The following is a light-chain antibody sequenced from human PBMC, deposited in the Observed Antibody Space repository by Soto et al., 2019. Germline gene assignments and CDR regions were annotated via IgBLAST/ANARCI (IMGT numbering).Light chain of an antibody. CDR1: QSVRSN. V-gene: IGKV3-15*01. Sequence: EIVMTQSPATLSVSPGERATISCRASQSVRSNLAWYQQKPGQAPRLLIYGASTRATGIPARFSGSGSGTEFTLTISSLQSEDFAVYYCQQYNNWPRTFGQGTKV. J-gene: IGKJ1*01. CDR3: QQYNNWPRT. CDR2: GAS.